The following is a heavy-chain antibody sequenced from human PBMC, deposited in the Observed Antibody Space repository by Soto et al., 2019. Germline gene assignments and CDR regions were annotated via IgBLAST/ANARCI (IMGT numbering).Heavy chain of an antibody. CDR3: ARGGLHLGEFSLGQFDS. CDR2: ISNSETT. J-gene: IGHJ4*02. D-gene: IGHD3-16*02. Sequence: TLSLTCTVSGVSVTGGNFFWCWIRQPPGKTLEWLGCISNSETTNSNPSLKSRVTLSLDTSRNQLSLKLNSVTAADTAVYFCARGGLHLGEFSLGQFDSWGQGTLVTVSS. CDR1: GVSVTGGNFF. V-gene: IGHV4-61*01.